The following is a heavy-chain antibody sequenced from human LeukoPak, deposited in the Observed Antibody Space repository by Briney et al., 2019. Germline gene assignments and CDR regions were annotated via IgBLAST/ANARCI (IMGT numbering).Heavy chain of an antibody. CDR2: LSYDGDNR. V-gene: IGHV3-30*01. J-gene: IGHJ5*02. CDR3: ARDSNSNSYPNWFDP. D-gene: IGHD4-23*01. CDR1: GFTFDTYA. Sequence: PGGSLRLSCAASGFTFDTYALYWVRQAPDKGLEWVAVLSYDGDNRYYADSVKGRFAISRDISNNTLYLQMNSLRPEDSALYYCARDSNSNSYPNWFDPWGQGTLVTVSS.